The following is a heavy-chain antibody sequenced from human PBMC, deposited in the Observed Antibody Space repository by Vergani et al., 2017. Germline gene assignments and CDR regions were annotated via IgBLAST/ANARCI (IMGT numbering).Heavy chain of an antibody. J-gene: IGHJ6*02. CDR1: GYSISSGYY. D-gene: IGHD3-9*01. CDR2: IYHSGST. CDR3: ARRGKGYYDLLTGSSNIYYYYGVDV. Sequence: QVQLQESGPGLVKPSETLSLTCAVSGYSISSGYYWGWIRQPPGKGLEWIGSIYHSGSTYYNPSLKSRVTISVDTSKNQFSLKLSSVTAADTAVYYCARRGKGYYDLLTGSSNIYYYYGVDVWGQGTTVTVSS. V-gene: IGHV4-38-2*01.